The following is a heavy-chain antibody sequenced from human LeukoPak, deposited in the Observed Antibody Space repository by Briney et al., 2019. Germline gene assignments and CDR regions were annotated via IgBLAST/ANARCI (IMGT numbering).Heavy chain of an antibody. D-gene: IGHD6-6*01. CDR1: GYTFTSYG. CDR2: ISAYNGNT. V-gene: IGHV1-18*01. Sequence: ASVKVSCKASGYTFTSYGIGWVRQAPGQGLEWMGWISAYNGNTNYAQKLQGRVTMTTDTSTSTAYMELRSLRSDDTAVYYCARASSIAARPTFDYWGQGTLVTVSS. J-gene: IGHJ4*02. CDR3: ARASSIAARPTFDY.